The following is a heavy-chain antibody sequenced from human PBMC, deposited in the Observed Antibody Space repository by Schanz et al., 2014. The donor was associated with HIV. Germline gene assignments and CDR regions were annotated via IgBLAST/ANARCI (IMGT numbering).Heavy chain of an antibody. CDR3: ARDGTELGYNWFDP. Sequence: VQLLQSGAEVKKPGASVKVSCKASGYTFSTYGISWVRQAPGQGLEWMGWISAYNGNTKYAQKLQGRLTMTTDTSTSTAYMELRSLRSDDTAVYYCARDGTELGYNWFDPWGQGTLVTVSS. V-gene: IGHV1-18*01. CDR1: GYTFSTYG. CDR2: ISAYNGNT. D-gene: IGHD7-27*01. J-gene: IGHJ5*02.